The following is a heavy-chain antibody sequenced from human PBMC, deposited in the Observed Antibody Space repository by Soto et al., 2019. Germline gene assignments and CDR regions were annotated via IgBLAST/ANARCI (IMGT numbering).Heavy chain of an antibody. CDR2: IYYSGST. CDR1: GGSISSSSYY. V-gene: IGHV4-39*01. Sequence: PSETLSLTCTVSGGSISSSSYYWGWIRQPPGKGLEWIGSIYYSGSTYYNPSLKSRVTISVDTSKNQFSLKLSSVTAADTAVYYCARQGEYQLLSFLGSYYYYMDVWGKGTTVTVSS. D-gene: IGHD2-2*01. J-gene: IGHJ6*03. CDR3: ARQGEYQLLSFLGSYYYYMDV.